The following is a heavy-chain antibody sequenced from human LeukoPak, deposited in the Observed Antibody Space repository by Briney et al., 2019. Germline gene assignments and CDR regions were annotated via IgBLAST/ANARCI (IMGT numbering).Heavy chain of an antibody. D-gene: IGHD1-7*01. J-gene: IGHJ4*02. CDR2: INHSGST. Sequence: TSETLSLTCAVYGGSFSGYYWSWIRQPPGKGLEWIGEINHSGSTNYNPSLKSRVTISVDTSKNQFSLKLSSVTAADTAVYYCITYNWNYAVGKDYWGQGTLVTVSS. CDR3: ITYNWNYAVGKDY. CDR1: GGSFSGYY. V-gene: IGHV4-34*01.